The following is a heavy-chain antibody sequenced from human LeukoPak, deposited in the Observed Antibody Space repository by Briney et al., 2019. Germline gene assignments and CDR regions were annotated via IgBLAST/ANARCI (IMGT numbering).Heavy chain of an antibody. D-gene: IGHD3-9*01. CDR2: IIPIFGTA. Sequence: SVKVPCKASGYTFTSYGISWVRQAPGQGLEWMGGIIPIFGTANYAQKFQGRVTMTRDTSISTAYMELSRLRSDDTAVYYCARSPLDYHISTGYRRDVYDIWGQGTLVTVSS. J-gene: IGHJ3*02. V-gene: IGHV1-69*05. CDR1: GYTFTSYG. CDR3: ARSPLDYHISTGYRRDVYDI.